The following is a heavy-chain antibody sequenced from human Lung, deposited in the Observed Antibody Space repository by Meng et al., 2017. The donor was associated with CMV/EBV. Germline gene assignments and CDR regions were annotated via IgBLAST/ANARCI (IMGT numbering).Heavy chain of an antibody. D-gene: IGHD1-26*01. CDR3: AVAPGWELLGWFDP. J-gene: IGHJ5*02. CDR1: GYSFTSSW. V-gene: IGHV5-51*01. CDR2: IYPGDSDT. Sequence: GGSLRLXCKGSGYSFTSSWIGWVRQMPGKGLEWMGIIYPGDSDTRYSPSFQGQVTISADKSISTAYLQWSSLKASDTAMYYCAVAPGWELLGWFDPWGQGTLVXVSS.